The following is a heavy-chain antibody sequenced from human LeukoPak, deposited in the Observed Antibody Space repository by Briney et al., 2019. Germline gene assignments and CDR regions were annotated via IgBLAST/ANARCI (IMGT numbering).Heavy chain of an antibody. CDR1: GYTFTSYD. D-gene: IGHD6-19*01. V-gene: IGHV1-8*01. CDR3: ARDMYSSGRVPFDY. Sequence: ASVKVSCKASGYTFTSYDINWVRQATGQGLEWMGWMNPNSGNTGYAQKFQGRVTMTTDTSTSTAYMELRSLRSDDTAVYYCARDMYSSGRVPFDYWGQGTLVTVSS. J-gene: IGHJ4*02. CDR2: MNPNSGNT.